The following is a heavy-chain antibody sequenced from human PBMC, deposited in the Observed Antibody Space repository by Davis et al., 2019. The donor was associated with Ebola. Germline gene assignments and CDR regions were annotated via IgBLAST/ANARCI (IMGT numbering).Heavy chain of an antibody. J-gene: IGHJ6*04. CDR2: ISSSSSYI. V-gene: IGHV3-21*01. D-gene: IGHD2/OR15-2a*01. CDR3: ARAFSYYYYGMDV. CDR1: GFTFSSYS. Sequence: GESLKISCAASGFTFSSYSMNWVRQAPGKGLEWVSSISSSSSYIYYADSVRGRFTISRDSAKNSLYLQMNSLRAEDTAVYYCARAFSYYYYGMDVWGKGTTVTVSS.